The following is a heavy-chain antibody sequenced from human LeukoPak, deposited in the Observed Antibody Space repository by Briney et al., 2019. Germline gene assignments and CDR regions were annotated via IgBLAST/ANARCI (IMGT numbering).Heavy chain of an antibody. V-gene: IGHV1-2*02. D-gene: IGHD6-19*01. CDR2: INPNSGAT. Sequence: ASVTVSFKSSGYTFTAYYLHWVRQPPGQGLDWMGCINPNSGATKYAQKFQGRVTLTMDRSISTNYMYLSRQTSDDTAAYVCATTYSSGWNFHFWGQGTLVAVSS. J-gene: IGHJ4*02. CDR1: GYTFTAYY. CDR3: ATTYSSGWNFHF.